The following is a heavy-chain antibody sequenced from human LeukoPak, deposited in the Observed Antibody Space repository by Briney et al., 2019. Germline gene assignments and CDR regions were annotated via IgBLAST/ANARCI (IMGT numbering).Heavy chain of an antibody. CDR3: ARDRYGDWTFYPPDAFDI. Sequence: ASVKVSCKASGYTFTTYGISWVRHAPGQGLEWIGWVSANNDNTNYAQRVQGRVTVTKDTSTSTAYMELRSLRSDDTAVYYCARDRYGDWTFYPPDAFDIWGQGTMVTVSS. CDR1: GYTFTTYG. V-gene: IGHV1-18*01. CDR2: VSANNDNT. J-gene: IGHJ3*02. D-gene: IGHD2-21*01.